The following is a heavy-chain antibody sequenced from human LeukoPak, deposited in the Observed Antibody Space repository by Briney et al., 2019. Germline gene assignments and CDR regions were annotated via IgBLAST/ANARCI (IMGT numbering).Heavy chain of an antibody. CDR1: GFIFRIYG. D-gene: IGHD2-15*01. Sequence: GGSLRLSCAASGFIFRIYGMHWVRQAPGKGLEWVALISYEGDSTYYADSVKGRFTISRDNSKDMLYLQMNSLRAEDTALYYCAKRSPYYFDYWGQGTLVTVSS. CDR2: ISYEGDST. J-gene: IGHJ4*02. CDR3: AKRSPYYFDY. V-gene: IGHV3-30*18.